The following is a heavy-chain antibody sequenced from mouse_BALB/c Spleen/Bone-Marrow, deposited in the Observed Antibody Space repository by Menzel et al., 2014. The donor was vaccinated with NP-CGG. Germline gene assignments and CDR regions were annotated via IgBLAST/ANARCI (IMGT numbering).Heavy chain of an antibody. V-gene: IGHV1-7*01. CDR3: ARVYYGYFFAY. D-gene: IGHD1-2*01. CDR2: INPSTGYT. Sequence: QVQLQQSGAELAKPGASVKMSCKASGYTSTSYWMHWVKQRPGQGLEWIGYINPSTGYTDYNQKFKDKATLTADKSSSTAYMQLSSLTSEDSAVYYCARVYYGYFFAYWGQGTLVTVSA. CDR1: GYTSTSYW. J-gene: IGHJ3*01.